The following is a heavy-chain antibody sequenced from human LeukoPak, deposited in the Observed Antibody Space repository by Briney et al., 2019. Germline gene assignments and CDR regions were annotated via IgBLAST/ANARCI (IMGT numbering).Heavy chain of an antibody. CDR1: GYTFTGYY. V-gene: IGHV1-2*02. D-gene: IGHD3-10*01. CDR3: ARTMVRGAYRPITYYDY. J-gene: IGHJ4*02. Sequence: ASVKVSCKASGYTFTGYYMHWVRQAPGQGLEWMEWINPNSGGTNYAQKFQGRVAMTRDTSISTAYMELSRLRSDDTAVYYCARTMVRGAYRPITYYDYWGQGTLVTVSS. CDR2: INPNSGGT.